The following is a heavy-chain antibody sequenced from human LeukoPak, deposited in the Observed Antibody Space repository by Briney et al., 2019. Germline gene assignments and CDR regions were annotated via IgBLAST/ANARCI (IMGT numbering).Heavy chain of an antibody. V-gene: IGHV3-7*01. D-gene: IGHD3-10*01. Sequence: GGSLRLSCAASGFSFSSYWMTWVRQAPGKGLEWVANIKQDESQKYYADSVKGRFTISRNNAKNSLYLQMNSLRADDTAVYYCVSSGSLLDYWGQGTLVTVSS. CDR2: IKQDESQK. J-gene: IGHJ4*02. CDR3: VSSGSLLDY. CDR1: GFSFSSYW.